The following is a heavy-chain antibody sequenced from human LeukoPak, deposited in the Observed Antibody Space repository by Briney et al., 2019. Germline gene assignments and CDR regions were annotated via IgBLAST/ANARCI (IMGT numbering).Heavy chain of an antibody. CDR2: INPNSGGT. CDR3: AGIPPGYCTNGVCHKGMDV. CDR1: GYTFTSYG. V-gene: IGHV1-2*02. J-gene: IGHJ6*02. D-gene: IGHD2-8*01. Sequence: ASVKVSCKASGYTFTSYGISWVRQAPGQGLEWMGWINPNSGGTNYAQKFQGRVTMTRDTSISTAYMELSRLRSDDTAVYYCAGIPPGYCTNGVCHKGMDVWGQGTTVTVSS.